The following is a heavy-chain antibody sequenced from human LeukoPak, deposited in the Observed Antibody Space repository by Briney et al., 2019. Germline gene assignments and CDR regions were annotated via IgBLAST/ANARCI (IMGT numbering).Heavy chain of an antibody. CDR2: IDNDGTNT. CDR3: VRDRPHNCFDP. J-gene: IGHJ5*02. D-gene: IGHD6-6*01. Sequence: PGGSLRLSCAASEFTFSNHWMHWVRQVSGKGLVYIAYIDNDGTNTNYADSVKGRFTISRDNAKNTLYLQMNSLRVEDTAVYYCVRDRPHNCFDPWGQGTLVTVSS. CDR1: EFTFSNHW. V-gene: IGHV3-74*01.